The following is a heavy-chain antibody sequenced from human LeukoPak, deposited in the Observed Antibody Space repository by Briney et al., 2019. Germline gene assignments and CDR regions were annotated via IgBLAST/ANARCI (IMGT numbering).Heavy chain of an antibody. D-gene: IGHD2-2*02. J-gene: IGHJ5*02. V-gene: IGHV3-23*01. CDR1: GFTFGNYA. CDR3: AKASVAIPQYCNS. Sequence: GGSLRLSCEASGFTFGNYAMNWVRQAPAKGLEWVSTISGTGSSTYYADSAEGRFTISRDNSKDTLFLQLNSLTAADTAMYFCAKASVAIPQYCNSWGQGTLVTVSS. CDR2: ISGTGSST.